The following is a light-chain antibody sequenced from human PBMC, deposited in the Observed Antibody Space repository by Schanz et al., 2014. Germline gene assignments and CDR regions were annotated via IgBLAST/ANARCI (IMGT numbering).Light chain of an antibody. CDR1: QSISSY. CDR2: AAS. J-gene: IGKJ4*01. V-gene: IGKV1-39*01. Sequence: DIQMTPSPSSLSASVGDRVTITCRARQSISSYLNWYQQKPGKAPKLLIYAASSLQSGVPSRFSGSGSGTDFTLTISSLQPEDFAAYYCQQAISFPVTFGGGTKVEI. CDR3: QQAISFPVT.